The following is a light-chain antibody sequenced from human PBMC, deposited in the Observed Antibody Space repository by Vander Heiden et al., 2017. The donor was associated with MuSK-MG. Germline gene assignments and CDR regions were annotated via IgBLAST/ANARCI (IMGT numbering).Light chain of an antibody. CDR3: QSADSSGTYEV. J-gene: IGLJ2*01. CDR2: KDS. Sequence: SYELTQPPSESVSPGQTARITCSGDALPKQYAYWYQQKPGQAPVLVLYKDSERPSGIPERFSGSSSGTTVTLTIIGVQAEDEADYYCQSADSSGTYEVFGGGTKLTVL. V-gene: IGLV3-25*03. CDR1: ALPKQY.